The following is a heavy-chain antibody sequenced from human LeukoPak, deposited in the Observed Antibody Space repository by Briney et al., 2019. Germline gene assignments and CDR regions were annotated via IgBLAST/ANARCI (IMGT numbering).Heavy chain of an antibody. J-gene: IGHJ4*02. CDR3: TRDIRTYYYGSGSY. D-gene: IGHD3-10*01. CDR2: IRSKAYGGTT. CDR1: GFTFGDYA. Sequence: GGSLRLSCTASGFTFGDYAMSWVRQAPGKGLEWVGFIRSKAYGGTTEYAASVKGRFTISRDDSRSIAYLQMNSLKTEDTAVYYCTRDIRTYYYGSGSYWGQGTLVTVSS. V-gene: IGHV3-49*04.